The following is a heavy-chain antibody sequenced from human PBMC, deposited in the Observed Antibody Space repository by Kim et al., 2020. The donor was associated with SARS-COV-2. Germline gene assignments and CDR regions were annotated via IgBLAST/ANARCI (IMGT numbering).Heavy chain of an antibody. D-gene: IGHD6-6*01. CDR3: AKGHGSS. Sequence: SIGNTYYAGSLKARFTISRDNSETTLTLTMHSLRVEDTAIYYCAKGHGSSWGQGTLVTVSS. CDR2: SIGNT. V-gene: IGHV3-23*01. J-gene: IGHJ4*02.